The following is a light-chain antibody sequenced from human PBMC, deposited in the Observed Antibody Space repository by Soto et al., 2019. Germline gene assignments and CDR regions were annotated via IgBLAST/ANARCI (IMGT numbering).Light chain of an antibody. CDR2: WAS. CDR1: QSVLYTSNNKNC. J-gene: IGKJ5*01. CDR3: QQYYTTPIT. Sequence: IVMTQSPDSLAVSLGEMATIHCKSSQSVLYTSNNKNCLAWFQKKPGQPPKLLIFWASTREFGVPDRFSGSGSGTDFTLTISSLQPEDVAIYYCQQYYTTPITFGQGTRLEIK. V-gene: IGKV4-1*01.